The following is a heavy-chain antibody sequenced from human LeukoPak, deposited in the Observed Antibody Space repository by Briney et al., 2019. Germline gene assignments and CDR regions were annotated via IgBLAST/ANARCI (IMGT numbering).Heavy chain of an antibody. J-gene: IGHJ4*02. CDR1: GGSFSGYY. CDR3: AKDRFYYYDSSGYPGY. CDR2: ISGSGGST. Sequence: ETLSLTCAVYGGSFSGYYWSWVRQAPGKGLEWVSAISGSGGSTYYADSVKGRFTISRDNSKNTLYLQMNSLRAEDTAVYYCAKDRFYYYDSSGYPGYWGQGTLVTVSS. D-gene: IGHD3-22*01. V-gene: IGHV3-23*01.